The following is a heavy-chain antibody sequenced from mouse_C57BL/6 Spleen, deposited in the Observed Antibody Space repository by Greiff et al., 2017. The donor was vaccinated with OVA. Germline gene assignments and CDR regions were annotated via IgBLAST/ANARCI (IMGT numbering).Heavy chain of an antibody. CDR2: INPSSGYT. V-gene: IGHV1-4*01. D-gene: IGHD2-4*01. J-gene: IGHJ3*01. CDR1: GYTFTSYT. Sequence: QVQLKESGAELARPGASVKMSCKASGYTFTSYTMHWVKQRPGQGLEWIGYINPSSGYTKYNQKFKDKATLTADKSSSTAYMQLSSLTSEDSAVYYCARSGIYYDYDPWFAYWGQGTLVTVSA. CDR3: ARSGIYYDYDPWFAY.